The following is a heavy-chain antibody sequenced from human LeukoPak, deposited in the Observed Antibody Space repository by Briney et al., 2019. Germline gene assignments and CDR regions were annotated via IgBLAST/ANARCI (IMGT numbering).Heavy chain of an antibody. J-gene: IGHJ4*02. CDR2: IHYSGKT. D-gene: IGHD5-24*01. CDR1: SGSISSGAYY. Sequence: SETLSLTCTVSSGSISSGAYYWGWIRQPPGKGLEWIGTIHYSGKTYYNPSLKSRITISIDTSKNQFSLKLSSVTAADTAVYYCARVRIARKPRKEQLYDYWGQGTLVTVSS. V-gene: IGHV4-39*07. CDR3: ARVRIARKPRKEQLYDY.